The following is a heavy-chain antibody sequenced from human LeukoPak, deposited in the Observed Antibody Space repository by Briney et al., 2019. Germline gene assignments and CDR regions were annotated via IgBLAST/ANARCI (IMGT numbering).Heavy chain of an antibody. CDR2: IWYDGSNI. CDR1: GFSFSSLG. V-gene: IGHV3-33*01. Sequence: QPGGSLRLSCVVSGFSFSSLGMRWVRQAPGKGLEWVAVIWYDGSNIWYADSVKGRFTISRDNSKNTLYLQMNSLRAEDTALYYCARARNDYDSNGFSLLEYWGQGTLVTVSS. J-gene: IGHJ4*02. D-gene: IGHD3-22*01. CDR3: ARARNDYDSNGFSLLEY.